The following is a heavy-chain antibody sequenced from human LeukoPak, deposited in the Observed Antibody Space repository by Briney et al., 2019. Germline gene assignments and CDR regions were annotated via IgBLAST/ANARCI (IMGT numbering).Heavy chain of an antibody. J-gene: IGHJ4*02. V-gene: IGHV3-7*01. CDR1: GFTFSNYW. CDR2: INEDGSKK. Sequence: PGGSLRLSCADFGFTFSNYWMSWVRQAPGKRLEWVANINEDGSKKFYVDSVKGRFTISRDNSKNSLFLQMNSLRAEDTAMYYCARDGRGGYLDYWAREPWSPSPQ. D-gene: IGHD3-16*01. CDR3: ARDGRGGYLDY.